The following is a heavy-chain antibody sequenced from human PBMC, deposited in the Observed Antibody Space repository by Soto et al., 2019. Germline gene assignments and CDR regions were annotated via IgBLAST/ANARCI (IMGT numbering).Heavy chain of an antibody. Sequence: GEFLKISCKGSGYSFTNYWIGWVRQMPGKGLEWMGIIYPGDSDTKYSPSFQGQVTISVDKSITTAYLQWSSLKASDTAMYFCTTGITIFGVALALDVWGQGTTVTVSS. J-gene: IGHJ6*02. V-gene: IGHV5-51*01. D-gene: IGHD3-3*01. CDR1: GYSFTNYW. CDR2: IYPGDSDT. CDR3: TTGITIFGVALALDV.